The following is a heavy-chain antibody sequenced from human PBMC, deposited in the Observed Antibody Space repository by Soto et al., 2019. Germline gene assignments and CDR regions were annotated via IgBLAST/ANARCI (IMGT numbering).Heavy chain of an antibody. CDR3: ARDARRNYYYGMDV. J-gene: IGHJ6*02. Sequence: SVKVSCKASGGTFSSYAISWVRQAPGQGLEWMGGIIPIFGTANYAQKFQGRVTITADESTSTAYMELRSLRSDDTAVYYCARDARRNYYYGMDVWGQGTTVTVSS. CDR2: IIPIFGTA. V-gene: IGHV1-69*13. CDR1: GGTFSSYA.